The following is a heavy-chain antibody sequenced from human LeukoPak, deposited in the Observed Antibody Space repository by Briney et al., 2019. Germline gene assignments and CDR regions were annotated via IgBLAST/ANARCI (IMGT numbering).Heavy chain of an antibody. D-gene: IGHD2-21*01. CDR3: SPQKAYSPYNWLDP. V-gene: IGHV3-74*03. Sequence: GGSLRLSCVGSRFTISKYWMHWVRQAPGTGLVWVSRIHPDGSITTYADSVKGRFTISRDNAENTLYLQMNSLRAEDTGVYYCSPQKAYSPYNWLDPWGQGTLVTVSS. J-gene: IGHJ5*02. CDR1: RFTISKYW. CDR2: IHPDGSIT.